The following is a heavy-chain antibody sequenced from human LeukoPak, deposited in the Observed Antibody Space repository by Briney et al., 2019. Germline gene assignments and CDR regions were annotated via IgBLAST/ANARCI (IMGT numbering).Heavy chain of an antibody. CDR3: ARCLIVGATTDYYYGMDV. CDR1: GYTFTSYA. CDR2: IIPIFGTA. Sequence: SVKVSCKASGYTFTSYAMNWVRQAPGQGLEWMGGIIPIFGTANYAQKFQGRVTITADESTSTAYMELSSLRSEDTAVYYCARCLIVGATTDYYYGMDVWGQGTTVTVSS. V-gene: IGHV1-69*13. D-gene: IGHD1-26*01. J-gene: IGHJ6*02.